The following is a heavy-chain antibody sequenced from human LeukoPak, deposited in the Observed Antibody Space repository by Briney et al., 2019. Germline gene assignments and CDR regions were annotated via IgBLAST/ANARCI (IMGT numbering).Heavy chain of an antibody. J-gene: IGHJ2*01. D-gene: IGHD3-22*01. CDR1: GFTFSSYA. CDR3: AKGDSSGYSLYFDL. CDR2: ISGSGGST. Sequence: PGGSLRLSCAASGFTFSSYAMSRVRQAPGKGLEWVSAISGSGGSTYYADSVKGRFTISRDNSKNTLYLQMNSLRAEDTAVYYCAKGDSSGYSLYFDLWGRGTLVTVSS. V-gene: IGHV3-23*01.